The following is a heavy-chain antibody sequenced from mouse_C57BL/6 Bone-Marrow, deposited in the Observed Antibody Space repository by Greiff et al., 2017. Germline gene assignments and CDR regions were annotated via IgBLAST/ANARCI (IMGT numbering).Heavy chain of an antibody. CDR1: GYSFTGYY. CDR3: ARGGNDFAD. J-gene: IGHJ3*01. V-gene: IGHV1-42*01. Sequence: EVHLVESGPELVKPGASVKISCKASGYSFTGYYMNWVKQSPEKSLEWIGEINPSTGGTTYTQKFKAKATLTVDKSSSTAYMQLKSLTSEDSAVYYCARGGNDFADGGQGTLVTVSA. CDR2: INPSTGGT. D-gene: IGHD2-2*01.